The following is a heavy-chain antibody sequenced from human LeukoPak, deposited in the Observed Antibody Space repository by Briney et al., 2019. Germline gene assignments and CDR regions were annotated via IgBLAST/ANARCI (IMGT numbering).Heavy chain of an antibody. Sequence: ASVKVSCKASGYIFTNYGINWVRQAPGQGLEWMGWISAYNGNTNYAQKLQGRVTMTTDTSTSTAYMELRSLRSDDTAVYYCARERYCSSTSCWGLGDYWGQGTLVTVSS. CDR1: GYIFTNYG. D-gene: IGHD2-2*01. CDR2: ISAYNGNT. J-gene: IGHJ4*02. CDR3: ARERYCSSTSCWGLGDY. V-gene: IGHV1-18*01.